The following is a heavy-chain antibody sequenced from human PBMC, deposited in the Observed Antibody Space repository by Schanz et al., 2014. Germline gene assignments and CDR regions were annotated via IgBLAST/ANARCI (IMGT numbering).Heavy chain of an antibody. CDR1: GGSMSSFY. J-gene: IGHJ4*02. Sequence: QVQLQESGPGLVKPSETLSLTCTVSGGSMSSFYWNWIRQPAGKGLEWIGRISTSGSTNYNPSLRCRVSRAKGTSKTHFSLRLSSLTAADTAVYYCATWRGDDSGGHGQFDYWGQGALVTVS. CDR3: ATWRGDDSGGHGQFDY. CDR2: ISTSGST. D-gene: IGHD3-22*01. V-gene: IGHV4-4*07.